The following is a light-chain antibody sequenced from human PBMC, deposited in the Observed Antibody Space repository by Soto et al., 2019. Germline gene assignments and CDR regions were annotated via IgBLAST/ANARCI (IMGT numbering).Light chain of an antibody. J-gene: IGKJ1*01. V-gene: IGKV3-15*01. CDR3: QQYNSWLWT. CDR1: QSVSSSH. Sequence: EIVITQSPAALSVSPGERATLACRASQSVSSSHLAWYQQKPGQAPRLLIYGASTRATGIPARFSGSGSGTEFTLIISSLQSEDSAVYYCQQYNSWLWTFGQGTKVDIK. CDR2: GAS.